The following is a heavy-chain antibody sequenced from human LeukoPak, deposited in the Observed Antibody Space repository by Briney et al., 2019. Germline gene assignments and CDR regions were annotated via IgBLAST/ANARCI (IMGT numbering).Heavy chain of an antibody. Sequence: SETLSLTCTASGGSFSTSNWWNWGREPPGKGLQWTGEIYHSGSTNYNPSLKSRVTISLDKAKNLLSLRLTSLTAADTAVYYCVKAAVAVDYWGQGTLVTVPS. V-gene: IGHV4-4*02. CDR3: VKAAVAVDY. CDR1: GGSFSTSNW. J-gene: IGHJ4*02. CDR2: IYHSGST. D-gene: IGHD6-19*01.